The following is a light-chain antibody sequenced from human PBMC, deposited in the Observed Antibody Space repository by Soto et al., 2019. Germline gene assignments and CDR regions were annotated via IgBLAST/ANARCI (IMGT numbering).Light chain of an antibody. V-gene: IGKV1-16*01. J-gene: IGKJ4*01. CDR1: QAIKVY. Sequence: DIQMTQSPSSLSASVGDRVTITCRASQAIKVYLAWFQQKPGRAPKSLIYAISSLQSGVPSRFSGSGSGTEFTLTISSLQPDDFATYYCQQYSTYPLTFGGGTKVDIK. CDR2: AIS. CDR3: QQYSTYPLT.